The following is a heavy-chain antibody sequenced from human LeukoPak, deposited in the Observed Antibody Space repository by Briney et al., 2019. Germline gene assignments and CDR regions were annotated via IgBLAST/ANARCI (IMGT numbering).Heavy chain of an antibody. V-gene: IGHV1-2*02. J-gene: IGHJ4*02. CDR3: ARDQTGDGFDC. D-gene: IGHD7-27*01. Sequence: ASVKVSFTASGYTFTVYYMNWVRQAHGQGLEWMGWINPNTGATNYAQKFQGRVTTTRDTSISTAYTELSRLRSDDTAVYYCARDQTGDGFDCWGQGTLVTVSS. CDR2: INPNTGAT. CDR1: GYTFTVYY.